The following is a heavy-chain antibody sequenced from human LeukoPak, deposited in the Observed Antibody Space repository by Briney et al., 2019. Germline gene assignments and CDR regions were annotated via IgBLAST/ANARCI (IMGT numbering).Heavy chain of an antibody. D-gene: IGHD1-1*01. CDR3: ARARATGTGARGYFDY. Sequence: GGSLILSCAASGFTFSTYDMHWVRQGPGKGLEWVSGIATTGDTNYPGSVRGRFTISRENDKNSLYLQMNNLRAGDTAVYYCARARATGTGARGYFDYWGQGTLVTVSS. CDR2: IATTGDT. V-gene: IGHV3-13*04. CDR1: GFTFSTYD. J-gene: IGHJ4*02.